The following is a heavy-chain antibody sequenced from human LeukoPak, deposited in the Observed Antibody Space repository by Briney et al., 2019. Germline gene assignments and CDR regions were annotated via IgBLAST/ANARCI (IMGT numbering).Heavy chain of an antibody. V-gene: IGHV3-30*03. CDR1: GFTVSSNY. CDR3: ARGRRWLQPLDY. Sequence: PGGSLRLSCAASGFTVSSNYMSWVRQAPGKGLEWVAVISYDGSNKYYADSVKGRFTISRDNAKQSLFLQMNSLRVEDLGVYYCARGRRWLQPLDYWGQGTLVTVSS. D-gene: IGHD5-24*01. CDR2: ISYDGSNK. J-gene: IGHJ4*02.